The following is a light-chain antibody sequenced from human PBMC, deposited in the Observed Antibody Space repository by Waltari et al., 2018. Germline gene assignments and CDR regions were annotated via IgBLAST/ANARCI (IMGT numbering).Light chain of an antibody. J-gene: IGKJ4*01. CDR2: AAS. CDR1: QSIGSR. V-gene: IGKV1-39*01. CDR3: QQSYSVPPT. Sequence: DVQMTQSPSSLSASVGDRVTLTCRASQSIGSRLNWYQHRPGKAPKLLMFAASTLQSGVPSRFSGSGSGTDFTLTINSLQPEDFAAYYCQQSYSVPPTFGGGTNVEIK.